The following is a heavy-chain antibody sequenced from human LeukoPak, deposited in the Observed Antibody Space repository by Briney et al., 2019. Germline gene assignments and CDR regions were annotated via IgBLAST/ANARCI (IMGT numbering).Heavy chain of an antibody. V-gene: IGHV3-72*01. CDR3: ARVGQLWHLHY. CDR2: ARNKANSYTT. CDR1: GFTFSDHY. J-gene: IGHJ4*02. Sequence: GSLILSCSASGFTFSDHYLDWVRQAPGKGLEWVGRARNKANSYTTDYAASVKGRFTISRDDSPNSLYLQMNSLKTEDTAVYYCARVGQLWHLHYWGQGTLVTVSS. D-gene: IGHD5-18*01.